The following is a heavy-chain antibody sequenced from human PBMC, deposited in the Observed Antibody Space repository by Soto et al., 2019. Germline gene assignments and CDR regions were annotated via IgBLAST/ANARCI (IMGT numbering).Heavy chain of an antibody. CDR1: GYTLTRYA. D-gene: IGHD2-21*02. V-gene: IGHV1-3*01. J-gene: IGHJ4*02. CDR3: ARNSYISGDDDSYYFDY. CDR2: INPGNGDT. Sequence: GASVKVSCKASGYTLTRYAMHWVRQAPGQRPEWMGWINPGNGDTKYSEKLQGRVTFTRDTSATTIYMELSSLRSEDTALYYCARNSYISGDDDSYYFDYWGQGTPVTVSS.